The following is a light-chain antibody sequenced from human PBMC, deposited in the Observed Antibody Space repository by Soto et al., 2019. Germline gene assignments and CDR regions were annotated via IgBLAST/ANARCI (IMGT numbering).Light chain of an antibody. CDR1: QNINNY. Sequence: DVQVTQSPSSLSASVGDRVTITCRASQNINNYLNWYQQKPGKAPKLLISVESSLQSGVPSRFSGSGSGTDFTLTITSLQPEDFATYYWQQSYTTPLTFGGGTKVAI. J-gene: IGKJ4*01. V-gene: IGKV1-39*01. CDR2: VES. CDR3: QQSYTTPLT.